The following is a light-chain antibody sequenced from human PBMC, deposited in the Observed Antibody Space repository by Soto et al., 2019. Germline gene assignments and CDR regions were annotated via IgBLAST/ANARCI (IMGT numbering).Light chain of an antibody. V-gene: IGKV1-39*01. Sequence: DMQLTQSPSSLSASVGDRVTITCRASQNVRSYLNWYQQKPGKAPKLLIYESSTLESGVPSKFSGDGYGTHFTLTIRSLQPEDFAIYYCQQTFSIPRTFGHGTKVELK. CDR1: QNVRSY. CDR3: QQTFSIPRT. CDR2: ESS. J-gene: IGKJ1*01.